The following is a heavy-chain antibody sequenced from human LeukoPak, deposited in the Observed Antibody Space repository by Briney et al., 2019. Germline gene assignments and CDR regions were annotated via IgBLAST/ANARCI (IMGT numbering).Heavy chain of an antibody. V-gene: IGHV1-8*01. CDR3: ARGTRDCSSASCYNY. CDR2: MNPNSGNT. CDR1: GYTFTSYD. Sequence: ASVKVSCKASGYTFTSYDINWARQAAGQGLEWMGWMNPNSGNTGYAQKFQGRVTMTRDTSRGAAYMELSSLRYEDTAVYYCARGTRDCSSASCYNYWGQGTLVTVSS. J-gene: IGHJ4*02. D-gene: IGHD2-2*02.